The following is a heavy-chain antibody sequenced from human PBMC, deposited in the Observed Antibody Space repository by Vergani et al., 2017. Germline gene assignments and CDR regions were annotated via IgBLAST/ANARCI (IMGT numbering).Heavy chain of an antibody. D-gene: IGHD4-23*01. Sequence: QVQLVQSGAEVKKPGASVKVSCKASGYTFTGYYMHWVRQAPGQGLEWMGWISAHNGNTNYAQKLQGRVTMTTDTSTSTAYMELRSLRSDDTAVYYCASSYGGKKKEYYFDYWGQGTLVTVSS. CDR1: GYTFTGYY. CDR2: ISAHNGNT. V-gene: IGHV1-18*04. CDR3: ASSYGGKKKEYYFDY. J-gene: IGHJ4*02.